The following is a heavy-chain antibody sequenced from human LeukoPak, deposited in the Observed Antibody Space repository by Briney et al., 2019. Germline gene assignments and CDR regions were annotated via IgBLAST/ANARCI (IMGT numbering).Heavy chain of an antibody. CDR1: GGTFSSYA. J-gene: IGHJ4*02. V-gene: IGHV1-69*04. D-gene: IGHD1-26*01. CDR2: IIPIFGIA. Sequence: GSSVKVSCKASGGTFSSYAISWGRQAPGQGLEWMGRIIPIFGIANYAQKFQGRVTITADKSTSTAYMELSSLRSEDTAVYYCARALGGSYGYYFDYWGQGTLVTVSS. CDR3: ARALGGSYGYYFDY.